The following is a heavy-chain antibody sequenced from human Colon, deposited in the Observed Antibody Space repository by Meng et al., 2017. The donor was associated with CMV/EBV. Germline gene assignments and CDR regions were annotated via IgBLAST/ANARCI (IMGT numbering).Heavy chain of an antibody. CDR3: ARRDSRYGSPSRRDYSFFEMDV. CDR1: GFSLHTTGVS. D-gene: IGHD6-6*01. V-gene: IGHV2-5*01. J-gene: IGHJ6*02. CDR2: IYWNDDK. Sequence: SGPTLVKPTQTLTLTCTFSGFSLHTTGVSVGWIRQPPGKALEWLAYIYWNDDKRYSPSLNSRLTITRDTSKNQVVLTMTNMDPVDTATYYCARRDSRYGSPSRRDYSFFEMDVWGQGTTVTVSS.